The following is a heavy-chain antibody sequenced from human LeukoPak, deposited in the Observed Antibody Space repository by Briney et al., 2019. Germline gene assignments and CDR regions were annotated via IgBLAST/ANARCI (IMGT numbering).Heavy chain of an antibody. CDR2: IYYSGST. D-gene: IGHD2-15*01. V-gene: IGHV4-59*12. J-gene: IGHJ4*02. Sequence: PSETLSLTCTVSGGSISSYYWSWIRQPPGKGLEWIGYIYYSGSTNYNPSLKSRVTISVDTSKNQFSLKLSSVTAADTAVYYCARRSGGSCYSGYSSGCPRRQYFDYWGQGTLVTVSS. CDR1: GGSISSYY. CDR3: ARRSGGSCYSGYSSGCPRRQYFDY.